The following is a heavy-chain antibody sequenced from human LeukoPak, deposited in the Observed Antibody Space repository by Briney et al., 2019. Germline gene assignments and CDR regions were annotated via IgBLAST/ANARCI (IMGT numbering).Heavy chain of an antibody. D-gene: IGHD3-3*01. CDR3: ARPLRYDFWSGPRNWFDP. J-gene: IGHJ5*02. CDR2: ISYDGSNK. Sequence: GGSLRLSCAASGFTFSTYAMHWVRQAPGKGLEWVAVISYDGSNKYYADSVKGRFTISRDNAKNSLYLQMNSLRAEDTAVYYCARPLRYDFWSGPRNWFDPWGQGTLVTVSS. CDR1: GFTFSTYA. V-gene: IGHV3-30*04.